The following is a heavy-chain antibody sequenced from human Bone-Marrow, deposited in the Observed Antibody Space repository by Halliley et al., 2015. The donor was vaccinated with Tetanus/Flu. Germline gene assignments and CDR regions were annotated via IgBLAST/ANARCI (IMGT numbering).Heavy chain of an antibody. CDR3: ARYQYGEYCGGDCGAFDH. V-gene: IGHV3-30-3*01. J-gene: IGHJ4*02. Sequence: SLRLSCAASGFTFSSYTMHWVRQAPGKGLEWVAVISYDGSNKYYADSVKGRFTISRDNSKNTLYLQINSLRAEDTAVYYCARYQYGEYCGGDCGAFDHWGQGTLVTVSS. CDR1: GFTFSSYT. CDR2: ISYDGSNK. D-gene: IGHD2-21*02.